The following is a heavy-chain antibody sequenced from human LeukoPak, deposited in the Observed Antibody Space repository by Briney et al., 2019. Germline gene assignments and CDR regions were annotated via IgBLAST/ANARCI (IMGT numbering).Heavy chain of an antibody. J-gene: IGHJ5*02. V-gene: IGHV1-46*01. CDR1: GHTFTTYY. D-gene: IGHD1-14*01. Sequence: GASVKVSCKASGHTFTTYYVHLVRQAPGQGLEWMGVINPSGDGTNYPQRFQGRVTLTRDTSTSTAYMELTSLRSEDTAMYYCAKETPNTGWFDPWGQGTLVTVSS. CDR2: INPSGDGT. CDR3: AKETPNTGWFDP.